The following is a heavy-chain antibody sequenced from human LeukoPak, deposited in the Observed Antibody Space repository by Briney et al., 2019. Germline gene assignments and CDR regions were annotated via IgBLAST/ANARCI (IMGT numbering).Heavy chain of an antibody. V-gene: IGHV3-48*04. CDR1: GFTFSSYS. Sequence: GGSLRLSCAASGFTFSSYSMNWVRQAPGKGLEWVSYISSSSSTVYYADSVKGRFTISRDNAKNSLYLQMNSLRAEDTAVYYCASTPLLDVWGKGTTVTVSS. J-gene: IGHJ6*04. CDR3: ASTPLLDV. CDR2: ISSSSSTV.